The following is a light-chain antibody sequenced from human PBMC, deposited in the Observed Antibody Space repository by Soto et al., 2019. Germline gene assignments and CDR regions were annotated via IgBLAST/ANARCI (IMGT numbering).Light chain of an antibody. V-gene: IGKV1-27*01. CDR1: QDIGDH. Sequence: DIQMTQSPSSKSASVGDRVTITRRESQDIGDHLGWYQHKPGELPKLLIYEASTLQPGVPSRFSGGGSGTDFTLTISSLQPEDVATYYCQMYSRTPRTFGQGTRVELK. CDR2: EAS. J-gene: IGKJ1*01. CDR3: QMYSRTPRT.